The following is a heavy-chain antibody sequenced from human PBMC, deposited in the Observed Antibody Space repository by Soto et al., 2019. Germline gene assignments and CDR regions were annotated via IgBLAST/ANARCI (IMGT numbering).Heavy chain of an antibody. CDR3: ARDWNPPFDY. Sequence: GGSLRLSCEASGFRFSSFDMTWVRQAPGKGPEWVAYISSSGTTMYYADSVKGRFTISRDNAKNSLYLQMNSLRAEDTAIYYCARDWNPPFDYWGQGTLVTAPQ. D-gene: IGHD1-1*01. V-gene: IGHV3-48*03. CDR2: ISSSGTTM. CDR1: GFRFSSFD. J-gene: IGHJ4*02.